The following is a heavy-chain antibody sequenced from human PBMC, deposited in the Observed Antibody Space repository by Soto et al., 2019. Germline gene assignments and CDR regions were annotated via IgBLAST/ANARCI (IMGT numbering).Heavy chain of an antibody. V-gene: IGHV1-18*01. J-gene: IGHJ4*02. CDR2: SNTYNGKT. D-gene: IGHD2-15*01. CDR1: GYTLSTNA. Sequence: GSGKVSCRGSGYTLSTNAISWVRQAPEQKSEWMGWSNTYNGKTDYAQNLQGRVTIPADESTSTAYMELSSLRSEDTAVYYCARESLYCSGGSCYFLPGIDYWGQGTLVTVSS. CDR3: ARESLYCSGGSCYFLPGIDY.